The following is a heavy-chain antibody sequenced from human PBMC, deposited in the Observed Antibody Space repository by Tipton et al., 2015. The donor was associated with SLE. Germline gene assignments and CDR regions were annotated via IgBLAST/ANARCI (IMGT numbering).Heavy chain of an antibody. V-gene: IGHV4-39*07. CDR1: GGSISSSPYY. CDR2: VHYGGST. J-gene: IGHJ4*02. CDR3: ARHGYSDYGIDY. D-gene: IGHD4-11*01. Sequence: TLSLTCNVSGGSISSSPYYWGWIRHSPGKGLAWIGSVHYGGSTYYNPPLKSRVAFSVDTSKNQFSLKLTSVTAADTAVYYCARHGYSDYGIDYWGQGTLVTVSS.